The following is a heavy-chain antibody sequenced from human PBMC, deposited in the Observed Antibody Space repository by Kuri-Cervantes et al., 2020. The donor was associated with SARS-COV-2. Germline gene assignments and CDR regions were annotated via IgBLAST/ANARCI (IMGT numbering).Heavy chain of an antibody. V-gene: IGHV1-18*04. CDR3: ARDGSDGYYGSHGMDV. CDR2: ISAYNGNT. D-gene: IGHD3-10*01. J-gene: IGHJ6*02. CDR1: GYTFTSYG. Sequence: ASVKVSCKASGYTFTSYGISWVRQAPGQGLEWMGWISAYNGNTNYAQKLQGRVTMTTDTSTSTAYMELRSLRSDDTAVYYCARDGSDGYYGSHGMDVWGQGTTVTVSS.